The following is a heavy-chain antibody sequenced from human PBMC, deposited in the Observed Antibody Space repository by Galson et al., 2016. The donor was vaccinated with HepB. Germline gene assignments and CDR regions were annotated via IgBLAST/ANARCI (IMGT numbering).Heavy chain of an antibody. V-gene: IGHV3-23*01. CDR2: ISGSGRIT. D-gene: IGHD2-21*02. CDR1: GFTFSSYA. J-gene: IGHJ4*02. Sequence: SLRLSCAASGFTFSSYAMMWVRQTPGKGLEWVSSISGSGRITYYADSVRGRFTISRDNSKSTLYLRMNSLGAEDTAVYYCATDTLAYCGADCYSGGQGTRVTVSS. CDR3: ATDTLAYCGADCYS.